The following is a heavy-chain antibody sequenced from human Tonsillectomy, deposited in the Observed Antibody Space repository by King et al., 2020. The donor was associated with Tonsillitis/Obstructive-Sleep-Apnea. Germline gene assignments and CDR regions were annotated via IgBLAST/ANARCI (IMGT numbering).Heavy chain of an antibody. CDR2: IYYNGDT. CDR1: GGSISSSRYY. Sequence: HLQLQESGPGLVKPSETLSLSCTVSGGSISSSRYYWGWIRQPPGKGLEWIGTIYYNGDTYYNPSLKSRVTVSIDTSENQFSLKLTSVTAADTAVYYCARHAPDMDNYYDYMDVWGKGTTVTVSS. D-gene: IGHD3-9*01. V-gene: IGHV4-39*01. J-gene: IGHJ6*03. CDR3: ARHAPDMDNYYDYMDV.